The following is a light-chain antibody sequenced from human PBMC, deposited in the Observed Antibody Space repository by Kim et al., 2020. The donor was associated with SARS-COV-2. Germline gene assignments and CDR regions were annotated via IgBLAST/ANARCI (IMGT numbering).Light chain of an antibody. Sequence: DIQMTQSPSTLSASVVDRVTITCRASQSISSWLAWYQQKPGKAPKLLIYKASSLESGVPSSFRGSGSGTEFNLTISSLQPDDFATYYCEQYNSYPWTFGQGTKVDIK. CDR3: EQYNSYPWT. CDR2: KAS. CDR1: QSISSW. V-gene: IGKV1-5*03. J-gene: IGKJ1*01.